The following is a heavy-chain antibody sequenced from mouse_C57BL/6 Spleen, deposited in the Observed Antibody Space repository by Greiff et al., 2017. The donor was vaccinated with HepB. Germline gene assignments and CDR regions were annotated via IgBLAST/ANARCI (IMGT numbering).Heavy chain of an antibody. CDR3: ARGGWADFDY. D-gene: IGHD3-3*01. J-gene: IGHJ2*01. V-gene: IGHV5-17*01. CDR1: GFTFSDYG. CDR2: ISSGSSTI. Sequence: EVQLVESGGGLVKPGGSPKLSCAASGFTFSDYGMHWVRQAPEKGLEWVAYISSGSSTIYYADTVKGRFTISRDNAKNTLFLQMTSLRSEDTAMYYCARGGWADFDYWGQGTTLTVSS.